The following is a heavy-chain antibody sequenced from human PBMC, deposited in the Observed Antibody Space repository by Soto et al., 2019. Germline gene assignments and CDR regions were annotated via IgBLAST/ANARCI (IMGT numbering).Heavy chain of an antibody. D-gene: IGHD3-22*01. J-gene: IGHJ4*02. Sequence: EVQLLESGGGLAQPGGSLRLSCATSGFTFSSYSMNWVRRAPGKGLEWVSAFSAGGGDNTHYADSVKGRFTISRGNSKNTLFLQMNGLRAEDTARYYCAREAQYDRGAYHYEGSDYWGQGTLGTVSS. CDR1: GFTFSSYS. CDR2: FSAGGGDNT. CDR3: AREAQYDRGAYHYEGSDY. V-gene: IGHV3-23*01.